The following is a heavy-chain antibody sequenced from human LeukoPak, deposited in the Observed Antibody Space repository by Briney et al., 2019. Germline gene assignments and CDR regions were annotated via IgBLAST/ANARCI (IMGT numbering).Heavy chain of an antibody. CDR1: GYTFTSYD. D-gene: IGHD1-26*01. J-gene: IGHJ4*02. Sequence: ASVKVSCKASGYTFTSYDINWVRQATGQGLEWMGWMNPNSGNTGYGQKFQGRVTMTRNTSISTAYMELSSLRSEDTAVYYCARLDQDSGSLYWGQGTLVTVSS. CDR3: ARLDQDSGSLY. V-gene: IGHV1-8*01. CDR2: MNPNSGNT.